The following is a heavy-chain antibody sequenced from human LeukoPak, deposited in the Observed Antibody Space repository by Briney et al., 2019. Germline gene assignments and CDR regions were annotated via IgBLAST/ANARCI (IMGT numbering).Heavy chain of an antibody. Sequence: PSETLSLTCTVSGGSISSSGYCWGWIRQPPGKGLEWIGSIDYSGSTYYNASLKSQVSISIDTSKNQFSLRLTSVTAADTAVYYCARQTGSGLFILPGGQGTLVTVSS. J-gene: IGHJ4*02. V-gene: IGHV4-39*01. CDR1: GGSISSSGYC. CDR3: ARQTGSGLFILP. CDR2: IDYSGST. D-gene: IGHD3/OR15-3a*01.